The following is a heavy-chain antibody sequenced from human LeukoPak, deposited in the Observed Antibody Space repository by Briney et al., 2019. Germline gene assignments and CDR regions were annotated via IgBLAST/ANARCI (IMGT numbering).Heavy chain of an antibody. D-gene: IGHD2-15*01. J-gene: IGHJ3*02. CDR1: GASIRSGDYY. V-gene: IGHV4-30-4*01. CDR2: IYDSGST. Sequence: SGTLSLTCTVSGASIRSGDYYWRWIRQPPGKGLEWIGYIYDSGSTYYNPSLKSRITISVDTSENRFSLKLSSVTATDTAVYYCARDCSGGSCYGAFDIWGQGTMVTVSS. CDR3: ARDCSGGSCYGAFDI.